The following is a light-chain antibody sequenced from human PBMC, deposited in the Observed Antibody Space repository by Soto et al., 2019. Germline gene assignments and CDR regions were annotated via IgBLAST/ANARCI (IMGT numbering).Light chain of an antibody. CDR1: QSVSSSY. Sequence: EIVLTQSPGTLSLSPGERATLSCRADQSVSSSYLAWYQQRPGQAPRLLIYGASSRATGIPDRFSGSESGTDFTLTISRLEPEDFAVYYCQQYGSSPVTVGQGTKLEIK. CDR2: GAS. CDR3: QQYGSSPVT. J-gene: IGKJ2*01. V-gene: IGKV3-20*01.